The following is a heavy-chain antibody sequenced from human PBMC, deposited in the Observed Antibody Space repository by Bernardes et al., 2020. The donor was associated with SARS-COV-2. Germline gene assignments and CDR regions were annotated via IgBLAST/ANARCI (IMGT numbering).Heavy chain of an antibody. V-gene: IGHV3-23*01. CDR1: GFTFSSYA. CDR2: IGGSGGST. J-gene: IGHJ6*02. Sequence: GGSLRHSCAASGFTFSSYAMSWVRQAPGKGLEWVSAIGGSGGSTYYADSVKGRFTISRDNSENTLYLQMNSLRAEDTAVYYCALWGEGGYYYYGMDVWGQGTTVTVSS. D-gene: IGHD3-10*01. CDR3: ALWGEGGYYYYGMDV.